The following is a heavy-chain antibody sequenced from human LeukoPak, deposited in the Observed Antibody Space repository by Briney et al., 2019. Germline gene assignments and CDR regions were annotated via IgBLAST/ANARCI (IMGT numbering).Heavy chain of an antibody. CDR1: GGSLSSYY. J-gene: IGHJ4*02. CDR3: ARVQPTGYYSDFDY. D-gene: IGHD1-26*01. V-gene: IGHV4-59*01. CDR2: INYSGTT. Sequence: SSETLSLTCTVSGGSLSSYYWSWIRQPPGKRLEVIGCINYSGTTNYNPSLKSRVIMSVDTSKNQFSLQLISVTAADTAVYYCARVQPTGYYSDFDYWGRGTLVTVSS.